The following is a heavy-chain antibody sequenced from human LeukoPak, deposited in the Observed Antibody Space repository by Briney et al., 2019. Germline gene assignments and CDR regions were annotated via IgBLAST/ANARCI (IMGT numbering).Heavy chain of an antibody. CDR2: IYYGGSN. V-gene: IGHV4-39*01. CDR1: GDSISVSSYY. J-gene: IGHJ4*02. Sequence: SQSLSPTCTVSGDSISVSSYYWGRLRQPPGKGLEWIGNIYYGGSNYYNPSLKIRVSISVDTANNQFSLKVSSVTAADTAVYYCTSADGYKIDYWGQGTLVTVSS. D-gene: IGHD5-24*01. CDR3: TSADGYKIDY.